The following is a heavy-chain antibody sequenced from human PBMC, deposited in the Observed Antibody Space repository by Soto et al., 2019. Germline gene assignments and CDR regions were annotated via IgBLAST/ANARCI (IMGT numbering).Heavy chain of an antibody. Sequence: QVQLVQSGAEVKKPGSSVKVSCKASGGTFSSYTISWVRQAPGQGLEWMGRIIPILGIANYAQKFQGRVTITADXXTXTXYMELSSLRSEDTAVYYCARGGPHYYDSSGYLHFDYWGQGTLVTVSS. J-gene: IGHJ4*02. CDR1: GGTFSSYT. CDR3: ARGGPHYYDSSGYLHFDY. D-gene: IGHD3-22*01. CDR2: IIPILGIA. V-gene: IGHV1-69*02.